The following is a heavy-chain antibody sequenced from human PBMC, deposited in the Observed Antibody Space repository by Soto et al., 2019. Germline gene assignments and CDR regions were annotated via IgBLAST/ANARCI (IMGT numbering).Heavy chain of an antibody. J-gene: IGHJ4*02. CDR2: ISAYNGNT. V-gene: IGHV1-18*01. CDR3: ARDQWGVGAVVVTDY. CDR1: GYTFTSYG. Sequence: QVQLVQSGAEVKKPGASVKVSCKASGYTFTSYGISWVRQAPGQGLEWMGWISAYNGNTNYAQKLQGRVTMTTDTSPSTAYMGLRSLRSDDTAVYYCARDQWGVGAVVVTDYWGQGTLVTVSS. D-gene: IGHD2-21*02.